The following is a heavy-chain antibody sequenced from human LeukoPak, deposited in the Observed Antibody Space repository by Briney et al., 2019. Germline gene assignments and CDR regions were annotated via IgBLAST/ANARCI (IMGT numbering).Heavy chain of an antibody. D-gene: IGHD2-2*01. Sequence: SVKVSCKASGGTFISYAISWVRQAPGQGLEWMGGIIPIFGTANYAQKFQGRVTITTDESTSTAYMELSSLRSEDTAVYYCARGYCSSTSCYDYWGQGTLVTVSS. J-gene: IGHJ4*02. V-gene: IGHV1-69*05. CDR3: ARGYCSSTSCYDY. CDR1: GGTFISYA. CDR2: IIPIFGTA.